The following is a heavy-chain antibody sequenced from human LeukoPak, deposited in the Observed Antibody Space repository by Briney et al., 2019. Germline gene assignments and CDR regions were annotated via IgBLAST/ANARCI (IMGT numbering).Heavy chain of an antibody. CDR1: GYTFTSYD. Sequence: ASVKVSCKASGYTFTSYDINWVRQATGQGLEWMGWMNPNSGNTGYAQKFQGRVTMTRNTSISTAYMELSSLRSEDTAVYYCARHSGDRFLEWLPKDVNYYYGMDVWGQGTTVTVSS. CDR2: MNPNSGNT. J-gene: IGHJ6*02. CDR3: ARHSGDRFLEWLPKDVNYYYGMDV. D-gene: IGHD3-3*01. V-gene: IGHV1-8*01.